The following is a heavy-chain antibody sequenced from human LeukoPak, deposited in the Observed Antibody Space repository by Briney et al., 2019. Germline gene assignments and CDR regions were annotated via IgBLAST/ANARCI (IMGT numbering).Heavy chain of an antibody. D-gene: IGHD3-10*01. J-gene: IGHJ4*02. CDR3: ARDVAGSGSL. CDR1: GFTFSSYW. V-gene: IGHV3-74*01. Sequence: PGGSLRLSCAASGFTFSSYWMHWVRQVPGKGLVWVARINEHGSITDYADSVKDRFTVSRDNAWITLYLQMNSLRAEDTAVYYCARDVAGSGSLWGQGTLITASS. CDR2: INEHGSIT.